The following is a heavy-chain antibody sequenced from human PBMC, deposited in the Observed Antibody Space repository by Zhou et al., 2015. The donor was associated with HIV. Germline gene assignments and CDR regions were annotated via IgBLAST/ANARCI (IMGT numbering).Heavy chain of an antibody. D-gene: IGHD2-2*01. Sequence: QVQLVQSGAEVKKPGSSVRVSCQASGGSFTNYAFSWVRQAPGQGLEWMGGIIPMLNRANYAQKFQGRVSITADRSASTVYMELRSLTSEDTAIYYCARIWLGYCDSPSCPNNWFDPWAGEPWSPSSQ. CDR2: IIPMLNRA. J-gene: IGHJ5*02. CDR1: GGSFTNYA. CDR3: ARIWLGYCDSPSCPNNWFDP. V-gene: IGHV1-69*06.